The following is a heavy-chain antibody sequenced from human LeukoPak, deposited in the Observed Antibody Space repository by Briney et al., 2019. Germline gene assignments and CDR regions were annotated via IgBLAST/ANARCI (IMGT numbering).Heavy chain of an antibody. V-gene: IGHV1-69*13. CDR1: GGTFSSYA. CDR2: IIPIFGTA. Sequence: GASVKVSCKASGGTFSSYAISWVRQAPGQGLEWMGGIIPIFGTANYAQKFQGRVTITADESTSTAYMELSSLRSEDTAVYYCARVWFGTSDNSNWFDPWGQGTLVTVS. D-gene: IGHD3-10*01. CDR3: ARVWFGTSDNSNWFDP. J-gene: IGHJ5*02.